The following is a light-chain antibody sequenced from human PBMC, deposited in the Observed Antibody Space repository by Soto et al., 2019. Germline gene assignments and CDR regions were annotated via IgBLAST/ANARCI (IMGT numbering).Light chain of an antibody. Sequence: QSVLTQPPSVSGAPGQRVTIACTGSNSNIGAGYDVHWYRHFPGAAPKLLLSGNSHRPSGVPDRFSGSKSGTSASLAITGLQAEDEADYYCQSYDSSLSRRWVFGGGTKVTVL. V-gene: IGLV1-40*01. CDR3: QSYDSSLSRRWV. CDR1: NSNIGAGYD. J-gene: IGLJ3*02. CDR2: GNS.